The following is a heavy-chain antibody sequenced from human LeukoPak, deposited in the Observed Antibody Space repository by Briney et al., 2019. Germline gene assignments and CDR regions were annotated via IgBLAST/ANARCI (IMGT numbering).Heavy chain of an antibody. V-gene: IGHV4-59*08. Sequence: SETLSLTCTVSGGSISSYYWSWIRQPPGKGLEWIGYIYYSGSTNYNPSLKSRVTISVDTSKNQFPLKLSSVTAADTAVYYCARRRVIPPHYFDYWGQGTLVTVSS. D-gene: IGHD2-21*01. CDR3: ARRRVIPPHYFDY. J-gene: IGHJ4*02. CDR1: GGSISSYY. CDR2: IYYSGST.